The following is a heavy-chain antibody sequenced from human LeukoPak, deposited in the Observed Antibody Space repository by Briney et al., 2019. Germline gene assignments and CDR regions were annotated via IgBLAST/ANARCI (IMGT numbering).Heavy chain of an antibody. V-gene: IGHV4-31*03. D-gene: IGHD3-3*01. J-gene: IGHJ6*02. CDR3: ARIAYDALDSYYYGMDV. Sequence: SETLSLTCTVSGASISSGLYSWIWIRQHPGKALEWIGYITYSGNTYYYPALNSRVTVSLDTSKTQFSLKLSSVTAADTAVYYCARIAYDALDSYYYGMDVWGQGTTVTVSS. CDR1: GASISSGLYS. CDR2: ITYSGNT.